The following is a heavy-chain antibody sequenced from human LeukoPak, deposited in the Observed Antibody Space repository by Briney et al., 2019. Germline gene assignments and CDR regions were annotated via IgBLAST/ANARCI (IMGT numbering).Heavy chain of an antibody. CDR2: INPNSGGT. V-gene: IGHV1-2*02. CDR1: GYTFTGYY. J-gene: IGHJ4*02. CDR3: ARALPGVEFFES. Sequence: ASVKVSCKASGYTFTGYYMHWVRQAPGQGLEWMGWINPNSGGTNYAQKFQGRVTMTRDTSISTAYMELSRLRSDDAAVYYCARALPGVEFFESWGQGTLVTVSS. D-gene: IGHD2-2*01.